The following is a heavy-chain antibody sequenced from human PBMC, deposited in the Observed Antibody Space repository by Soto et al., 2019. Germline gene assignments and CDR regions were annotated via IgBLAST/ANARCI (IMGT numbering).Heavy chain of an antibody. CDR1: GFTFSSYG. D-gene: IGHD3-3*01. CDR3: ARDHRLEWLSLYYYGMDV. V-gene: IGHV3-33*01. Sequence: GGSLRLSCAASGFTFSSYGMHWVSQAPGKGLEWVAVIWHDGSNKYYADSVKGRFTISRDNSKNTLYLQMNSLRAEDTAVYYCARDHRLEWLSLYYYGMDVWGQGTTVTVSS. CDR2: IWHDGSNK. J-gene: IGHJ6*02.